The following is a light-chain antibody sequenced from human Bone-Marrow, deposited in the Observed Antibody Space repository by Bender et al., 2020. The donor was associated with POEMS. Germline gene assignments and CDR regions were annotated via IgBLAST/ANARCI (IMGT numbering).Light chain of an antibody. CDR3: SSYGGSTNSYYV. CDR1: SGDIGNYNF. V-gene: IGLV2-23*02. J-gene: IGLJ1*01. CDR2: EVD. Sequence: QTALTQPASVSGSPGQSITISCTGTSGDIGNYNFVSWYQQYPGKAPNLIIYEVDKRPSGVSSRFSGSKSGNTASLTISGLQAEDEADYHCSSYGGSTNSYYVFGTGTKVTVL.